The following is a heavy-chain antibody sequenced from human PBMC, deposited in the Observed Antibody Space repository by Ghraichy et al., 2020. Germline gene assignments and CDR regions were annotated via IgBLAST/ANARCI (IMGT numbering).Heavy chain of an antibody. CDR3: ARIPDAVMVGAFDI. CDR1: GFSLSTSGMC. Sequence: SGPTLVKPTQTLTLTCTFSGFSLSTSGMCVSWIRQPPGKALEWLALIDWDDDKYYSTSLKTRLTISKDTSKNQVVLKVTNMDPVDTATYYCARIPDAVMVGAFDIWGQGKVVTGSS. D-gene: IGHD5-18*01. V-gene: IGHV2-70*01. CDR2: IDWDDDK. J-gene: IGHJ3*02.